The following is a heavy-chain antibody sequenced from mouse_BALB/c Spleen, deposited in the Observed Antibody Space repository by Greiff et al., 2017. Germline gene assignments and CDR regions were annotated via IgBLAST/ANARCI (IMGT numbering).Heavy chain of an antibody. D-gene: IGHD1-3*01. J-gene: IGHJ4*01. V-gene: IGHV1S135*01. CDR1: GYSFTSYY. CDR2: IDPFNGGT. Sequence: EVQLVESGPELMKPGASVKISCKASGYSFTSYYMHWVKQSHGKSLEWIGYIDPFNGGTSYNQKFKGKATLTVDKSSSTAYMHLSSLTSEDSAVYYCARSGGDAMDYWGQGTSVTVSS. CDR3: ARSGGDAMDY.